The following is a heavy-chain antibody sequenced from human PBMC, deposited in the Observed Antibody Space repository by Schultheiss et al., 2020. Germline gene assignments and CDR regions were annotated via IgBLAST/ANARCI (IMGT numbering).Heavy chain of an antibody. D-gene: IGHD3-10*01. CDR2: IYYSGST. CDR1: GGSISSGGYS. Sequence: SETLSLTCTVSGGSISSGGYSWSWIRQHPGKGLEWIGYIYYSGSTYYNPSLKSRVTISVDTSKNQFSLKLSSVTAADTAVYYCARDFYYGSGSYRTEKTYYYYYGMDVWGQGATVTVSS. CDR3: ARDFYYGSGSYRTEKTYYYYYGMDV. J-gene: IGHJ6*02. V-gene: IGHV4-31*03.